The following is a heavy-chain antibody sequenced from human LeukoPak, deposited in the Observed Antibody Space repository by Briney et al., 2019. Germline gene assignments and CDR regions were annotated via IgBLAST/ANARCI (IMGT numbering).Heavy chain of an antibody. V-gene: IGHV3-48*04. J-gene: IGHJ6*03. CDR1: GFTFSNYT. Sequence: GGSLRLSCAASGFTFSNYTMDRVRQAPGKGLEWVSYISRSSTTIYYADSVKGRFTISRDNAKNSLYLQMNSLRAEDTAVYYCARVFTMMSCYMDVWGKGTTVTVSS. D-gene: IGHD3-22*01. CDR3: ARVFTMMSCYMDV. CDR2: ISRSSTTI.